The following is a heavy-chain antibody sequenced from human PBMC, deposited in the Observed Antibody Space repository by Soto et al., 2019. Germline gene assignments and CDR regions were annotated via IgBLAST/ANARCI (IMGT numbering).Heavy chain of an antibody. Sequence: QVQLQQWGAGLLKPSETLSLTCAVYGGSFSGYYWSWIRQPPGKGLEWIGEINHSGSTNYNPSLKSRVTISVDTSKNQFSLKLSSVTAADTAVYYCARRMYCSGGSCYSGRYKWFDPWGQGTLVTVSS. V-gene: IGHV4-34*01. CDR3: ARRMYCSGGSCYSGRYKWFDP. CDR2: INHSGST. J-gene: IGHJ5*02. D-gene: IGHD2-15*01. CDR1: GGSFSGYY.